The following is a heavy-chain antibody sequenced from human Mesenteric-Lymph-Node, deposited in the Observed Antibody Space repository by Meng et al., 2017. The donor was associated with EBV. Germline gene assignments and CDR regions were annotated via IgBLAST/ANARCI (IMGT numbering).Heavy chain of an antibody. CDR1: GFTFSTYS. J-gene: IGHJ4*02. Sequence: EVQLVESGGGLVKPGGSLRLSCVASGFTFSTYSMNWVRQAPGKGLECVSTIGTTGNMYYADSVKGRFTISRDNAKTSVYLQMNSLRDEDTAVYYCARDTIVVDYWGQGTMVTVSA. CDR2: IGTTGNM. V-gene: IGHV3-21*02. CDR3: ARDTIVVDY. D-gene: IGHD2-21*01.